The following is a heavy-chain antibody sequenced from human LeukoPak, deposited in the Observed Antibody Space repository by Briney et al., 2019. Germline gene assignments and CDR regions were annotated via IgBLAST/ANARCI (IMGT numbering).Heavy chain of an antibody. CDR2: INHSGNT. Sequence: SETLSLTCAVYGGSFSGYYWSWIRQPPGKGLEWIGEINHSGNTNYNPSLKSRVTISVDTSKNQFSLSLTSVTAADTAIYYCARYWSGFDHWGQGTQVTVSS. CDR1: GGSFSGYY. D-gene: IGHD2-15*01. J-gene: IGHJ4*02. V-gene: IGHV4-34*01. CDR3: ARYWSGFDH.